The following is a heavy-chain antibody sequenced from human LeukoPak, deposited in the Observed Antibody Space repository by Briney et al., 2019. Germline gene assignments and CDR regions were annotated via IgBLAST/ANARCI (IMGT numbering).Heavy chain of an antibody. CDR3: ARELPFDY. Sequence: GGSLRLSCAASGFTFSNYWMHWVRQAPGKGLVWVSRIKSDGSRTDYADSVKGRFTISRDSAKNTLYLQMNSLRAEDTAAYYCARELPFDYWGQGTLVTVSS. CDR1: GFTFSNYW. V-gene: IGHV3-74*01. D-gene: IGHD2-15*01. J-gene: IGHJ4*02. CDR2: IKSDGSRT.